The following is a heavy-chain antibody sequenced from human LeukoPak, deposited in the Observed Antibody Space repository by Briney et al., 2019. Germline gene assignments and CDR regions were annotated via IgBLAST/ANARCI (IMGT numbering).Heavy chain of an antibody. D-gene: IGHD3-22*01. CDR1: GFTFSSYG. CDR2: ISYDGSNK. Sequence: GRSLRLSCAASGFTFSSYGMHWVRQAPGKGLEWVAVISYDGSNKYYAGSVKGRFTISRDNSKNTLYLQNKSLRAKDTPGYDGPKEGYSYDSSGDSDLDYWGQGTLVTVSS. V-gene: IGHV3-30*18. CDR3: PKEGYSYDSSGDSDLDY. J-gene: IGHJ4*02.